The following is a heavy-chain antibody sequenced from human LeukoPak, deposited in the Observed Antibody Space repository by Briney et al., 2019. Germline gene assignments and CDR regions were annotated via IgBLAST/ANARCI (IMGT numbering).Heavy chain of an antibody. CDR2: IIPVLDIA. CDR3: ARETYCGGDCYFFFDY. Sequence: SVKVSCKASGGTFSSYTISWVRQAPGQGLEWMGRIIPVLDIANYAQKFQGRVTITADKSTSTAYMELSSLRSEDTAVYYCARETYCGGDCYFFFDYWGQGTLVTVSS. CDR1: GGTFSSYT. J-gene: IGHJ4*02. D-gene: IGHD2-21*01. V-gene: IGHV1-69*04.